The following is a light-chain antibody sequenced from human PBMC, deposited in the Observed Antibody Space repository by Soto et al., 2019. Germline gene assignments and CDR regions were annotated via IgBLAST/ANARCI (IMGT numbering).Light chain of an antibody. Sequence: QTVVTQEPSISVSPGGTVTLICGLTSGSVSFTSYPSWFQQTPGQAPRTLIYSTNTRSSGVSDRFSGSILGSKAALTITGAQAADESHYYCALYLGCGITVFGGGTKLTVL. V-gene: IGLV8-61*01. CDR3: ALYLGCGITV. CDR2: STN. J-gene: IGLJ3*02. CDR1: SGSVSFTSY.